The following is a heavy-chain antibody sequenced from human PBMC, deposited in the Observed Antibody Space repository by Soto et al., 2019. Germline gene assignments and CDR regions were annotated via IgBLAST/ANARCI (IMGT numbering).Heavy chain of an antibody. CDR2: INHGGGT. V-gene: IGHV4-34*01. J-gene: IGHJ5*02. D-gene: IGHD3-9*01. CDR1: GGSFSGYY. Sequence: PSETLSLTCAVYGGSFSGYYWSWIRQPPGKGLEWIGEINHGGGTNYNSSLKSRVTISIDTSKNQFSLKLTSVTAADTAVYYCARGILYDILTEGNWFDPWGQGTLVTVSS. CDR3: ARGILYDILTEGNWFDP.